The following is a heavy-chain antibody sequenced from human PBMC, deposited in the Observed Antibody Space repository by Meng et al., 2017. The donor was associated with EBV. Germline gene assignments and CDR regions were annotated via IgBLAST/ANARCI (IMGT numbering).Heavy chain of an antibody. J-gene: IGHJ4*02. CDR2: FYSVATT. CDR1: GASISTPNYY. V-gene: IGHV4-39*07. Sequence: QLPLRQCGPGLVKPSETLSLTCTVSGASISTPNYYWGWIRQPPGKGLEWIGTFYSVATTFYNPSLKSRLTISVDTSKNQFSLRLSSVTAADTAIYYCVRGYDYGDYVDYWGQGTLVTVSS. D-gene: IGHD4-17*01. CDR3: VRGYDYGDYVDY.